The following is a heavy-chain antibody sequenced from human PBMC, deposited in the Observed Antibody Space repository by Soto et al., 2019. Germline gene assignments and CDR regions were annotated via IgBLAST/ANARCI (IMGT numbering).Heavy chain of an antibody. CDR1: GGSISSYY. V-gene: IGHV4-59*01. D-gene: IGHD3-10*01. CDR2: IYYSGST. CDR3: ARGYYGSGSYSRWFDP. Sequence: SETLSLTCTVSGGSISSYYWSWIRQPPGKGLEWIGYIYYSGSTNYNPSLKSRVTISVDTSKNQFSLKLSSVTAADTAVYYCARGYYGSGSYSRWFDPWGQGTLVTVPQ. J-gene: IGHJ5*02.